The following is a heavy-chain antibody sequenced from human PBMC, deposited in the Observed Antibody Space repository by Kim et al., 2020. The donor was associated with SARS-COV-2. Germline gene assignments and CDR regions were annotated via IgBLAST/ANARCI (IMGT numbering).Heavy chain of an antibody. J-gene: IGHJ5*02. Sequence: SETLSLTCAVYGGSFSGYYWSWIRQPPGKGLEWIGEINHSGSTNYNPSLKSRVTISVDTSKNQFSLKLSSVTAADTAVYYCARWSDMFDPWGQGTLVTVSS. D-gene: IGHD2-15*01. V-gene: IGHV4-34*01. CDR3: ARWSDMFDP. CDR2: INHSGST. CDR1: GGSFSGYY.